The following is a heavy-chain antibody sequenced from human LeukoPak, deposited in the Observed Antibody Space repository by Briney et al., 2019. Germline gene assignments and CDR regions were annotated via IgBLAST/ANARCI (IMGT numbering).Heavy chain of an antibody. CDR2: IYHSGRT. J-gene: IGHJ5*02. D-gene: IGHD6-13*01. Sequence: SETLSLTCAVYGGSFSGYYWGWIRQPPGKGLEWIGSIYHSGRTYYNPSLKSRVTISVDTSKNPFSLKLSSVPAADTAVYYCAREGDSSSVGWFDPWGQGTLVTVSS. V-gene: IGHV4-38-2*02. CDR1: GGSFSGYY. CDR3: AREGDSSSVGWFDP.